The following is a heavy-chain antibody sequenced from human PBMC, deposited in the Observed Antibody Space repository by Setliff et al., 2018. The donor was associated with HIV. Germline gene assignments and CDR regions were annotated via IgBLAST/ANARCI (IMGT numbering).Heavy chain of an antibody. CDR3: TRGARDYYDSSGYLDY. CDR1: GLSFTNAW. CDR2: IRSKAYGETT. Sequence: PGGSLRLSCVTSGLSFTNAWMSWVRQAPGKGLEWVGFIRSKAYGETTEYAASVRGRFTISRDDSKSIAYLQINSLKTEDTAVYYCTRGARDYYDSSGYLDYWVQGTQVTVSS. V-gene: IGHV3-49*04. J-gene: IGHJ4*02. D-gene: IGHD3-22*01.